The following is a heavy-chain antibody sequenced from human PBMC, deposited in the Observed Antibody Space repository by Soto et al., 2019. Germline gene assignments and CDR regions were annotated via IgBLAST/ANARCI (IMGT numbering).Heavy chain of an antibody. Sequence: ASVKVSCKASGYTFTGYYMHWVRQAPGQGLEWMGWINPNSGGTNYAQKFQGWVTMTRDTSISTAYMELSRLRSDDTAVYYCARSRDIVVVPAATMYDYWGQGTLVTVSS. J-gene: IGHJ4*02. CDR3: ARSRDIVVVPAATMYDY. CDR2: INPNSGGT. CDR1: GYTFTGYY. V-gene: IGHV1-2*04. D-gene: IGHD2-2*01.